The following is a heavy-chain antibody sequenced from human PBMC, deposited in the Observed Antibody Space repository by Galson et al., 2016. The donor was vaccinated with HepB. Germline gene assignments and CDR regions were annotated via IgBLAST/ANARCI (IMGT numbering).Heavy chain of an antibody. CDR1: GFTFSSYW. CDR2: IYTDGSST. J-gene: IGHJ3*02. V-gene: IGHV3-74*01. Sequence: SLRLSCAAPGFTFSSYWMHWVRQAPGKGLVWVSRIYTDGSSTYYADSVKGRFTISRDNAKNTLYLQMNSLRAEDTAVYYCARHHYAFDIWGQGTMVTVSS. CDR3: ARHHYAFDI.